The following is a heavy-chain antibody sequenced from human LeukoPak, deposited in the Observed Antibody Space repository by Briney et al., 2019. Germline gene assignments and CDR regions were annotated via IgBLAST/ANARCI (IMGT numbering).Heavy chain of an antibody. V-gene: IGHV1-2*02. J-gene: IGHJ3*02. CDR1: GYTFTGYY. CDR3: ARDRELYVDTTLVGIYDAFDI. Sequence: GASVKVSCKASGYTFTGYYMHWVRQAPGQGLEWMGWINPNSGGTNYAQKFQGRVTMTRDTSISTAYMELSRLRSDDTALYYCARDRELYVDTTLVGIYDAFDIWGQGTMVTVSS. CDR2: INPNSGGT. D-gene: IGHD5-18*01.